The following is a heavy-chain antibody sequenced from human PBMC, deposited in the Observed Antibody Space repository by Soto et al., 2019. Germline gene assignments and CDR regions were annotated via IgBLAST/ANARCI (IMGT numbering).Heavy chain of an antibody. V-gene: IGHV1-2*02. CDR3: AREAAAFDY. Sequence: QVQLVQPGAEVKKPGASVKVSCKASGYTFTDYYMHWVRQAPGQGLEWMGWINPNSGATHYAQNFQGRISMTRDTSISTAYMEVSSLRFDDTAVFYCAREAAAFDYWGQGTLVTVSS. J-gene: IGHJ4*02. CDR2: INPNSGAT. CDR1: GYTFTDYY. D-gene: IGHD2-2*01.